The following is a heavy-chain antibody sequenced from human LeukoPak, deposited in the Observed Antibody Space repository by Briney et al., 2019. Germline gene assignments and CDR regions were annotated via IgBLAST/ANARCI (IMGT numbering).Heavy chain of an antibody. D-gene: IGHD3-22*01. V-gene: IGHV3-53*01. Sequence: PGGSLRLSCAASGFTVSSNYMSWVRQAPGKGLEWVSVIYSGGSTYYADSVKGRFTISRDNSKNTLYLQMNSLRAEDTAVYYCARDHGSLHYYDRGAFDIWGQGTMVTVSS. CDR1: GFTVSSNY. CDR2: IYSGGST. J-gene: IGHJ3*02. CDR3: ARDHGSLHYYDRGAFDI.